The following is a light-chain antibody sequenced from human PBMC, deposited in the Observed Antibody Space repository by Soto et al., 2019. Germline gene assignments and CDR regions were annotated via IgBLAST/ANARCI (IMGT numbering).Light chain of an antibody. Sequence: QSVLTQPPSASGSPGQSVTISCTGTSSDVGGYNYVSWYQQHPGKAPKLMIYGVSKRPSGVPDRLSGSKSGNTASLTVSGLQAEDEADYYCSSYAGSNNYVFGTGTKVTVL. CDR2: GVS. CDR1: SSDVGGYNY. J-gene: IGLJ1*01. CDR3: SSYAGSNNYV. V-gene: IGLV2-8*01.